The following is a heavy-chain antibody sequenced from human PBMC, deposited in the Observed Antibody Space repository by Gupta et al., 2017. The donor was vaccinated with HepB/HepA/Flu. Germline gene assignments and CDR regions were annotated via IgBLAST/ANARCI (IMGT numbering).Heavy chain of an antibody. J-gene: IGHJ4*02. CDR1: GFTFSNYG. D-gene: IGHD6-13*01. V-gene: IGHV3-23*01. Sequence: EVQLLESGGGWVKPGGSLRVYCAASGFTFSNYGLGWVRQAPGKGLEWVSAIRHNGDGTYYADSGRGRFTVSRDNSNNTLYLEMSSLRDEEKAVYYCAREMGKGSSFSGDFDCWGQGTLVTVSA. CDR2: IRHNGDGT. CDR3: AREMGKGSSFSGDFDC.